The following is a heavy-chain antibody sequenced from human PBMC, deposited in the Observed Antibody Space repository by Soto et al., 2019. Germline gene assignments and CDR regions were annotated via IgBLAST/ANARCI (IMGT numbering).Heavy chain of an antibody. V-gene: IGHV3-21*01. CDR3: AREVRYYDFWSGSRGCFDI. J-gene: IGHJ3*02. Sequence: GGSLRLSCAASGFTSSSYSMNWVRQAPGKGLEWVSSISSSSSYIYYADSVKGRFTISRDNAKNSLYLQMNSLRAEDTAVYYCAREVRYYDFWSGSRGCFDIWGQGTMVTVSS. D-gene: IGHD3-3*01. CDR2: ISSSSSYI. CDR1: GFTSSSYS.